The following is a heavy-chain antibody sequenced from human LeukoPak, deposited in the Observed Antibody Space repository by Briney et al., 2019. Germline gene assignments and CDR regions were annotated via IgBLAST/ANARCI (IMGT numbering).Heavy chain of an antibody. CDR1: GFTFGDYA. CDR3: TRGGETNYYYDSSGYYPNY. J-gene: IGHJ4*02. V-gene: IGHV3-49*03. CDR2: IRSKAYGGTT. D-gene: IGHD3-22*01. Sequence: GGSLRLSCTASGFTFGDYAMSWFRQAPGKGLAWVGFIRSKAYGGTTEYAASVKGRFTISRDDSKSIAYLQMNSLKTEDTAVYYCTRGGETNYYYDSSGYYPNYWGQGTLVTVSS.